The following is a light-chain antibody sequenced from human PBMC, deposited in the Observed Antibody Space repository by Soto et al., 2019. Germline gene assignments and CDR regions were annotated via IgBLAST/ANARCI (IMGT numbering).Light chain of an antibody. Sequence: IVMTQAPESLAVALGERATINCESSLKNENYLAWYQQKPGQAPRLLIYDVSNRATGIPARFSGSESGTDFTLTISSLEPEDFAVYYCQQRYNWPRTFGQGTKVDI. CDR3: QQRYNWPRT. J-gene: IGKJ1*01. CDR2: DVS. CDR1: LKNENY. V-gene: IGKV3-11*01.